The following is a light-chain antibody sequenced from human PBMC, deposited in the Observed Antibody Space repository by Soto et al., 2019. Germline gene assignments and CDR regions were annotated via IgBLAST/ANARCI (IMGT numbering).Light chain of an antibody. Sequence: EIVMTQSPATLSVSPGERATLSCRASQSVSSSYLAWYQQKPGQAPRLLISGASSRATGIPDRFSGSGSGTDFTLTISRLEPEDFAVYYCQQYGGSPLTFGQGTRLEIK. J-gene: IGKJ5*01. CDR1: QSVSSSY. V-gene: IGKV3-20*01. CDR2: GAS. CDR3: QQYGGSPLT.